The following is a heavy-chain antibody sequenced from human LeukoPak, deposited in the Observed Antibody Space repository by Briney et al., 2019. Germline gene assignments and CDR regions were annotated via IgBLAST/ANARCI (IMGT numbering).Heavy chain of an antibody. CDR3: ARLEGGYWFDY. CDR2: AYHGGKT. J-gene: IGHJ4*02. Sequence: PSETLSLTCAVSGYSITGGYYWGWIRQPPGKGLEGIGSAYHGGKTYYNPSLKSRVSILIDTSKDQFSLRLPSLTATDTAVYYCARLEGGYWFDYWGRGTLATVSS. D-gene: IGHD6-25*01. V-gene: IGHV4-38-2*01. CDR1: GYSITGGYY.